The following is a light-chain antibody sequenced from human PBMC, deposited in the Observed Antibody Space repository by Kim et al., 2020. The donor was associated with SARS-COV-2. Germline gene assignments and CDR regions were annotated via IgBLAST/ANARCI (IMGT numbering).Light chain of an antibody. CDR3: QVWDSSSDHPV. J-gene: IGLJ1*01. Sequence: GRPARMNCGGNNIGSKGGHWYQPTPGQAPVLVIYSDSDRPSGIPERFAGSNAGNTATLTSSRVEAGDEADYYCQVWDSSSDHPVFGTGTKVTVL. CDR2: SDS. V-gene: IGLV3-21*04. CDR1: NIGSKG.